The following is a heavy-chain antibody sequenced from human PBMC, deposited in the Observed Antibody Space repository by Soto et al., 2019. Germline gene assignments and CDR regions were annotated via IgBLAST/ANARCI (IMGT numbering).Heavy chain of an antibody. D-gene: IGHD3-10*01. CDR3: ARTGSFDY. CDR1: AGTFDTYS. Sequence: QVQLVQSGAEVKKPGASVKVSCKASAGTFDTYSIMWVRQAPGQGREWMGRTIPAIDLINYAQKFQGRFTITVDKSTTTVYMELRSLRYEDTAIYYCARTGSFDYWGQGTLVTVSS. J-gene: IGHJ4*02. V-gene: IGHV1-69*02. CDR2: TIPAIDLI.